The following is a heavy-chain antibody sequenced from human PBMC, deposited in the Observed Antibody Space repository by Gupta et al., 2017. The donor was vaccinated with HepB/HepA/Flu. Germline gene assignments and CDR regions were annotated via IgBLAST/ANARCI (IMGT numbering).Heavy chain of an antibody. Sequence: EVQLVESGGGLVQSGGSLRPSCAASDFTVSSYEMNWFRQAPGKGLEWVSYISSRGSTIYYADSVKGRFTISRDNAKNSLYLQMNSLRAEDTAVYYCARSGLPLFDYWGQGTLVTVSS. D-gene: IGHD3-10*01. CDR2: ISSRGSTI. CDR1: DFTVSSYE. V-gene: IGHV3-48*03. CDR3: ARSGLPLFDY. J-gene: IGHJ4*02.